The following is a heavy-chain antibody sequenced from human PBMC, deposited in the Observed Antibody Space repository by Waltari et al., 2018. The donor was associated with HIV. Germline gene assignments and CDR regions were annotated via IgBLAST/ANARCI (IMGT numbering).Heavy chain of an antibody. D-gene: IGHD3-10*01. Sequence: EVQLVESGGDLVKPGGCLRLSCAGSGLSFDKAWMTWVRQAPGKGLEWVGRIRSKTDGGTADYAAVVKGRFTMSRDDSGNTLYLQMSSLEVEDTAVYYCTTEEGYASGTFLDYWGQGTLVTVSS. CDR2: IRSKTDGGTA. CDR1: GLSFDKAW. J-gene: IGHJ4*02. V-gene: IGHV3-15*01. CDR3: TTEEGYASGTFLDY.